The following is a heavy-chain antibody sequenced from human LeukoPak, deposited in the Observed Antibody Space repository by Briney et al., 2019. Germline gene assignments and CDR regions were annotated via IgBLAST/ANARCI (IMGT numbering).Heavy chain of an antibody. CDR3: AVYYSSGPIAY. CDR1: GLAFSYYW. D-gene: IGHD3-22*01. CDR2: IKQDGSEK. J-gene: IGHJ4*02. Sequence: GGSLRLSCAASGLAFSYYWMSWVRQAPGKGLEWVANIKQDGSEKHYVDSVKGRFTVSRDNAKNSLYLQMNSLRAEDTAAYYCAVYYSSGPIAYWGQGTLVTVSS. V-gene: IGHV3-7*01.